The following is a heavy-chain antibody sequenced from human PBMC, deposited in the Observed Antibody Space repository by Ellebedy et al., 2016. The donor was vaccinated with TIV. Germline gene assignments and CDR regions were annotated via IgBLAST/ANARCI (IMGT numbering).Heavy chain of an antibody. V-gene: IGHV1-24*01. CDR1: GGDFSSHA. Sequence: ASVKVSCXASGGDFSSHAIHWVRQAPGKGLEWMGGFHSEVSERIYAQKFQGRVTMTEDTSTDTAYMELSSLRSEDSAVYYCVTDFCSSTTCYDKDFWGQGTLVIVSS. J-gene: IGHJ4*02. D-gene: IGHD2-2*01. CDR3: VTDFCSSTTCYDKDF. CDR2: FHSEVSER.